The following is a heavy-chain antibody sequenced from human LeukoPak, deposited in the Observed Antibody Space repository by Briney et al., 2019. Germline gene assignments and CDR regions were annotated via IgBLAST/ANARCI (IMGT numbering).Heavy chain of an antibody. CDR3: ASTYSTGWGAFDI. Sequence: GGSLRLSCAASGFTFSSYAMSWVRQAPGKGLEWVSVISGSGGSTYYADSVKGRFTISRDNSKNTLYLQMNSLGAEDTAVYYCASTYSTGWGAFDIWGQGTMVTVSS. D-gene: IGHD6-19*01. V-gene: IGHV3-23*01. CDR2: ISGSGGST. J-gene: IGHJ3*02. CDR1: GFTFSSYA.